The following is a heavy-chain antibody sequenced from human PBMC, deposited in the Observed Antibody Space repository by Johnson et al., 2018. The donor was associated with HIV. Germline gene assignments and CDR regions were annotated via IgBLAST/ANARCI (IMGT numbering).Heavy chain of an antibody. Sequence: QVQLVESGGGVVQPGRSLRLSCVASGFTFRSYAMHWVRQAPGKGLEWVAVISYDGSNKYYADSVKGRFSISRDNSKNTLYLQMNSLRPEDTAVYYCARDEWSRSSGDAFDSWGQGTLVTVSS. D-gene: IGHD6-6*01. CDR1: GFTFRSYA. CDR3: ARDEWSRSSGDAFDS. CDR2: ISYDGSNK. J-gene: IGHJ3*02. V-gene: IGHV3-30*04.